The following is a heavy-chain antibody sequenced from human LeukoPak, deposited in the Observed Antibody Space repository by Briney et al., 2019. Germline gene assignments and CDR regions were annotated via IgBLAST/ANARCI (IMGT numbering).Heavy chain of an antibody. CDR3: ARAGIGYCSGGSCYGENWFDP. J-gene: IGHJ5*02. CDR2: INPKRGNT. CDR1: GYTCTRYY. V-gene: IGHV1-8*01. D-gene: IGHD2-15*01. Sequence: ASVTVSCKASGYTCTRYYMHWMRQALGKGREWMGWINPKRGNTSYTQKFQGRVTMTRSTSISTAYMELSSLRSEDTAVYYCARAGIGYCSGGSCYGENWFDPWGQGTLVTVSS.